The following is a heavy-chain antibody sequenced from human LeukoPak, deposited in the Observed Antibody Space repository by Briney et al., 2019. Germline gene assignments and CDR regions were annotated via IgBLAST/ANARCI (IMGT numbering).Heavy chain of an antibody. V-gene: IGHV1-2*02. D-gene: IGHD3-22*01. CDR2: INPNSGGT. CDR1: GYTFTSYY. J-gene: IGHJ4*02. Sequence: ASVKVSCKASGYTFTSYYMHWVRQAPGQGLEWMGWINPNSGGTNYAQKFQGRVTMTRDTSISTAYMELSRLRSDDTAVYYCARQTTGITMIVSHWGQGTLVTVSS. CDR3: ARQTTGITMIVSH.